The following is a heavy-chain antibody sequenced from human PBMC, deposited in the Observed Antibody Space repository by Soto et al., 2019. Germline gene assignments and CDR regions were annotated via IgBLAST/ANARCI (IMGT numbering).Heavy chain of an antibody. Sequence: QVQLVQSGAEEKKPGASVKVSCKASGYTFTSHAMHWVRQAPGQRLEWMGWINAGNGNTKYSQKFQGRVTITTDTSESTDYMELRSLRSEATAVYYCARDGIASAGPSWFDPWGQGTLVTVSS. D-gene: IGHD6-13*01. V-gene: IGHV1-3*05. CDR1: GYTFTSHA. CDR2: INAGNGNT. CDR3: ARDGIASAGPSWFDP. J-gene: IGHJ5*02.